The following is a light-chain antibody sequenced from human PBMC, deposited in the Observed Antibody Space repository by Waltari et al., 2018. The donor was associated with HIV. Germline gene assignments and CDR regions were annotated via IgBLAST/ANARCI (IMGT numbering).Light chain of an antibody. J-gene: IGLJ2*01. CDR1: TGPVCSGHY. CDR3: MLFFRTSYL. CDR2: SSP. V-gene: IGLV7-43*01. Sequence: QTVVTQEPSMTVSPGGTVTLTCHSATGPVCSGHYVNWCQQKPGQPPRPLIYSSPRKHPLTPERFSASLVGDRAALTLSNVWPEDQADYYCMLFFRTSYLFGGGTRVTVL.